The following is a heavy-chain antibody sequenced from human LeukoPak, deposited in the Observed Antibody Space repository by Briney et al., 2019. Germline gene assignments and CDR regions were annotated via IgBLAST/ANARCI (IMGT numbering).Heavy chain of an antibody. CDR2: IYSGGST. CDR1: GFTVSSNY. V-gene: IGHV3-53*01. J-gene: IGHJ3*02. D-gene: IGHD4-11*01. Sequence: GGSLRLSCAASGFTVSSNYTSWVRQAPGKGLEWVSVIYSGGSTYYADSVKGRFTISRDNSKNTLYLQMNSLRAEDTAVYYCARERDYPDAFDIWGQGTMVTVSS. CDR3: ARERDYPDAFDI.